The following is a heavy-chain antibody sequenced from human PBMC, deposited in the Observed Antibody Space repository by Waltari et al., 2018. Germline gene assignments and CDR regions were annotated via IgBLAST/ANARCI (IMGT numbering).Heavy chain of an antibody. V-gene: IGHV4-34*01. J-gene: IGHJ4*02. Sequence: QVQLQQWGAGLLKPSETLSLTCAVHGGSFSGYYWRWIRQPPGKGLEWIGESNHSGSTNYKPSLKSRVTISVDTSKNQFSLKLSSVTAADTAVYYCARHGGSYWGYYFDYWCQGTLVTVSS. CDR2: SNHSGST. CDR3: ARHGGSYWGYYFDY. CDR1: GGSFSGYY. D-gene: IGHD1-26*01.